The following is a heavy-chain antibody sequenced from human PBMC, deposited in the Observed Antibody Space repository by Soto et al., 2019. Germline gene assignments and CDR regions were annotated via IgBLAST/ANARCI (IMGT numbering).Heavy chain of an antibody. J-gene: IGHJ6*01. D-gene: IGHD6-19*01. CDR3: ARGGSSGWSIYCYYVMDV. Sequence: SENLSLTCTVSGGSISSYYWSWIRQPPGKGLEWIGYIYYSGSTNYNPSLKSRVTISVDTSKNQFSLKLSSVTAADTAVYYCARGGSSGWSIYCYYVMDVWRQGTTDIVSS. CDR2: IYYSGST. CDR1: GGSISSYY. V-gene: IGHV4-59*01.